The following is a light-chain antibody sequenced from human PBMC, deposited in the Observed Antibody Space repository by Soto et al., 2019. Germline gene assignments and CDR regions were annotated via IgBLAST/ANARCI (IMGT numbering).Light chain of an antibody. CDR2: GAS. J-gene: IGKJ4*01. Sequence: EIVMTQSPATLSVSPGERATLSCRASQSVSSNLAWYQQKPGQAPRLLIYGASSRATGIPDRFSGSGSGTDFTLTISRLEPEDFALYYCQQYGGSLTFGGGTKVEIK. CDR1: QSVSSN. V-gene: IGKV3-20*01. CDR3: QQYGGSLT.